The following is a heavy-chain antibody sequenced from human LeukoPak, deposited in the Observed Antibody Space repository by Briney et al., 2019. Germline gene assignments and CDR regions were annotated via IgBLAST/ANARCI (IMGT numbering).Heavy chain of an antibody. CDR2: FDPEDGET. CDR3: ATLWDTIVVVPAFDP. Sequence: GASVKVSCKVSGYALTELSMHWVRQAPGKGLEWMGGFDPEDGETIYAQKFQGRVTMTEDTSTDTAYMELSSLRSEDTAVYYCATLWDTIVVVPAFDPWGQGTLVTVSS. V-gene: IGHV1-24*01. D-gene: IGHD2-2*01. CDR1: GYALTELS. J-gene: IGHJ5*02.